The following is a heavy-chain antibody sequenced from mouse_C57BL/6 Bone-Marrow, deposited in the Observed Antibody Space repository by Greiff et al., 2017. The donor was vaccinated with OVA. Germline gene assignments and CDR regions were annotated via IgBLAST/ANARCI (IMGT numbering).Heavy chain of an antibody. Sequence: EVKLMESGGGLVQPGESLKLSCESNEYEFPSHDMSWVRKTPEKRLELVAAINSDGGSTYYPDTMESRFLISRDNTKKTLYLQRSSLRSEDTALYYGARRSYGSSPHWYFDVWGTGTTVTVSS. CDR3: ARRSYGSSPHWYFDV. J-gene: IGHJ1*03. CDR1: EYEFPSHD. V-gene: IGHV5-2*01. D-gene: IGHD1-1*01. CDR2: INSDGGST.